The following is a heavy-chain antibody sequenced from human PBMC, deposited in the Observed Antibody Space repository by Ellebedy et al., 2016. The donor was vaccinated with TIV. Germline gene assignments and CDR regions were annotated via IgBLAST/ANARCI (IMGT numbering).Heavy chain of an antibody. J-gene: IGHJ4*02. CDR2: IYYSGST. D-gene: IGHD5-12*01. CDR1: GGSISSYY. V-gene: IGHV4-59*08. Sequence: SETLSLTXTVSGGSISSYYWSWIRQPPGKGLEWIGYIYYSGSTNYNPSLKSRVTISVDTSKNQFSLKLSSVTAADTAVYYCAHYYSGYDSFDYWGQGTLVTVSS. CDR3: AHYYSGYDSFDY.